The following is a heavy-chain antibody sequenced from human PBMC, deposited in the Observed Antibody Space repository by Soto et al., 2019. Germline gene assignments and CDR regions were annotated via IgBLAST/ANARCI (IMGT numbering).Heavy chain of an antibody. CDR2: VYYTGTT. J-gene: IGHJ4*02. CDR3: ARDTVLTGMFDF. D-gene: IGHD4-17*01. CDR1: GGSIGSYH. Sequence: KTSETLSLTCTVSGGSIGSYHWSWVRQPPGKGLEWIASVYYTGTTNYNPSLGSRVTILIDAPGNRFSMEITSVTAADTAIYYCARDTVLTGMFDFWGQGTLVTVSS. V-gene: IGHV4-59*01.